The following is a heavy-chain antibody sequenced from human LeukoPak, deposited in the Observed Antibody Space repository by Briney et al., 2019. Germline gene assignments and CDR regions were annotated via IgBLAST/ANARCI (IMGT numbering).Heavy chain of an antibody. CDR1: GGSISSGGYY. Sequence: PSQTLSLTCTVSGGSISSGGYYWSWIRQHPGKGLEWIGYIYYSGSTYYNPSLKSRVTISVDTSKNQFSLKLSSVTAADTAVYYCARVIRDSSGYFDAFDIWGQGTMVTVSS. J-gene: IGHJ3*02. V-gene: IGHV4-30-4*08. CDR3: ARVIRDSSGYFDAFDI. CDR2: IYYSGST. D-gene: IGHD3-22*01.